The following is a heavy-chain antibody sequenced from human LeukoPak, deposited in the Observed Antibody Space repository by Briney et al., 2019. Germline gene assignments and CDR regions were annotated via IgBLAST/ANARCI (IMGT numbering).Heavy chain of an antibody. D-gene: IGHD6-19*01. CDR1: GFTFRGYA. CDR3: AKFNGWEVRDYYFDS. CDR2: IFGNGTAT. V-gene: IGHV3-23*05. J-gene: IGHJ4*02. Sequence: GGSLRLSCTASGFTFRGYAMSWVRRAPGRGLEWVSHIFGNGTATYYADSVKGRFTISRDNSKNTLYLQMTILRGEDTAVYYGAKFNGWEVRDYYFDSWGQGTQVTVSS.